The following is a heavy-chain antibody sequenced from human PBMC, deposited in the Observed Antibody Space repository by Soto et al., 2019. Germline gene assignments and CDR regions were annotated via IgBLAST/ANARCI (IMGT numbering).Heavy chain of an antibody. CDR1: GFTFSSYS. V-gene: IGHV3-48*01. CDR2: ISSSSSTI. J-gene: IGHJ3*02. D-gene: IGHD5-12*01. CDR3: ARGGFINWLRLDAFDI. Sequence: GGSLRLSCAASGFTFSSYSMNWVRQAPGKGLEWVSYISSSSSTIYYADSVKGRFTISRDNAKNSLYLQMNSLRAEDTAVYYSARGGFINWLRLDAFDICGQGTMFTISS.